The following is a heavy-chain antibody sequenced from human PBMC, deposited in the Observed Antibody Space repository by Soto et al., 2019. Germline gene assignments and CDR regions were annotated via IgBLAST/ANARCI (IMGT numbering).Heavy chain of an antibody. CDR2: IWYDGSNK. J-gene: IGHJ4*02. V-gene: IGHV3-33*01. D-gene: IGHD6-6*01. CDR1: GFTFSSYG. CDR3: TSGSYSSSSFGD. Sequence: GGSLRLSCAASGFTFSSYGMHWVRQAPGKGLEWVAVIWYDGSNKYYADSVKGRFTISRDNSKNTLYLQMNSLRAEDTAVYYCTSGSYSSSSFGDWGQGTRVTVAS.